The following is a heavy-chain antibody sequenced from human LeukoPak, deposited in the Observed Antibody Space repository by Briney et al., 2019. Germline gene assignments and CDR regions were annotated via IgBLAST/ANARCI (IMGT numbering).Heavy chain of an antibody. D-gene: IGHD3-9*01. CDR2: INHSGST. J-gene: IGHJ6*03. V-gene: IGHV4-34*01. CDR1: GGSFSGYY. CDR3: ARVSGDDILTGYPYYYYYYMDV. Sequence: SETLSLTCAVYGGSFSGYYWSWIRQPPGKGLEWIGEINHSGSTNYNPSLKSRVTISVDTSKNQFSLNLTSVTAADTAVYYCARVSGDDILTGYPYYYYYYMDVWGKGTTVTISS.